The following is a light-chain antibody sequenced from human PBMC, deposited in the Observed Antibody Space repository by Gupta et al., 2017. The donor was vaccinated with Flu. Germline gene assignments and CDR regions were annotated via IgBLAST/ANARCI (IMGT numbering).Light chain of an antibody. CDR2: VTS. V-gene: IGKV1-39*01. Sequence: DIQMTQSPSSLSASVGDRVSITCRASQSISNSLNWYQHKAGKAPRLLIYVTSTLQSGVPSRFSGSGSGTDFTLTITTLQPEDFATYYCQQSYTIPWTFGQGTEVGIK. J-gene: IGKJ1*01. CDR1: QSISNS. CDR3: QQSYTIPWT.